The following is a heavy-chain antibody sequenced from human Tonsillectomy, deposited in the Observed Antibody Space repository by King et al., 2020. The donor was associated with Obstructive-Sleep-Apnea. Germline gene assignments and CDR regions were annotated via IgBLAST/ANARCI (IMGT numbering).Heavy chain of an antibody. CDR2: IYGSGST. Sequence: VQLQESGPGLVKPSETLSLTCSVSGGSISGYYWSWIRQPPGKGLEWIGYIYGSGSTNYNPSLKGRVTISVDMSKSQFSLRLSSVTAADTAVYYCASTLAYCGGDCYSVDFWGQGTLVSVSS. D-gene: IGHD2-21*02. V-gene: IGHV4-59*01. J-gene: IGHJ4*02. CDR1: GGSISGYY. CDR3: ASTLAYCGGDCYSVDF.